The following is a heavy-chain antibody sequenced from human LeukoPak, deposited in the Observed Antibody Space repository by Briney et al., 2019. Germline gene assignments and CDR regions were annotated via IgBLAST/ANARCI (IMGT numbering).Heavy chain of an antibody. CDR3: TRDRSYGPYFYYYGMDV. J-gene: IGHJ6*02. Sequence: PGRSLTLSCAASGFTFSSYGMHWVRQAPGKGLEWVAVIPHDGSNKYYGDPVRGRFTISRDNAKSTLYLQMNSLRAEDTAVYYCTRDRSYGPYFYYYGMDVWGQGTTVTVSS. CDR1: GFTFSSYG. D-gene: IGHD3-16*01. V-gene: IGHV3-30*03. CDR2: IPHDGSNK.